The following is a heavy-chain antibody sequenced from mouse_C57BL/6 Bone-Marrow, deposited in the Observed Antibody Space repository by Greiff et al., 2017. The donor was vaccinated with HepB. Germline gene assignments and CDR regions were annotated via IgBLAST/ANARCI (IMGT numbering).Heavy chain of an antibody. CDR1: GFTFSSYA. D-gene: IGHD1-1*01. Sequence: EVMLVASGGGLVKPGGSLKLSCAASGFTFSSYAMSWVRQTPEKRLEWVATISDGGSYTYYPDNVKGRFTISRDNAKNNLYLQMSHLKSEDTAMYYCARDRDYYGSRWYFDVWGTGTTVTVSS. CDR2: ISDGGSYT. CDR3: ARDRDYYGSRWYFDV. V-gene: IGHV5-4*01. J-gene: IGHJ1*03.